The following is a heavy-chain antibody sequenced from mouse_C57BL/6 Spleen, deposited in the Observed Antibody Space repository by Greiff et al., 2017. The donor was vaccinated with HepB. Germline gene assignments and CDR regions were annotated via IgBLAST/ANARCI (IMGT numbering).Heavy chain of an antibody. D-gene: IGHD2-1*01. J-gene: IGHJ3*01. CDR1: GYSFTDYN. Sequence: VQLQQSGPELVKPGASVKISCKASGYSFTDYNMNWVKQSNGKSLEWIGVINPNYGTTSYNQKFKGKATLTVDQSSSTSYMQLNSLTSEDSAVYYCARSASTMVTTWFAYWVQGTLVTVSA. CDR2: INPNYGTT. CDR3: ARSASTMVTTWFAY. V-gene: IGHV1-39*01.